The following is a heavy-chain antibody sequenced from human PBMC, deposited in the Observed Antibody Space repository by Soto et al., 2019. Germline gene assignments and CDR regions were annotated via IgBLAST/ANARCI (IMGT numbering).Heavy chain of an antibody. J-gene: IGHJ5*02. CDR3: ARDKFPLGYCSSTSCYTGGFDP. CDR2: ISSSSSYI. Sequence: EVQLVESGGGLVKPGGSLRLSCAASGFTFSSYSMNWVRQAPGKGLEWVSSISSSSSYIYYADSVKGRFTISRDNAKNSLYLQMNSLRAEDTAVYYCARDKFPLGYCSSTSCYTGGFDPWGQGTLVNVSS. D-gene: IGHD2-2*02. CDR1: GFTFSSYS. V-gene: IGHV3-21*01.